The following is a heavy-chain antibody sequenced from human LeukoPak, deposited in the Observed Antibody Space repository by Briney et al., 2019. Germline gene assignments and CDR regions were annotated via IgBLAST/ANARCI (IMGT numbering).Heavy chain of an antibody. V-gene: IGHV3-21*01. CDR1: GFTFSSYS. CDR3: ARDRNYYGSGSSLFDY. Sequence: GGSLRLSCAASGFTFSSYSMNWVRQAPGKGLEWVSSISSSSSYIYYADSVKGRFTISRDNAKNSLYLQMNSLRAEDTAVYYCARDRNYYGSGSSLFDYWGQGTLVTVSS. J-gene: IGHJ4*02. D-gene: IGHD3-10*01. CDR2: ISSSSSYI.